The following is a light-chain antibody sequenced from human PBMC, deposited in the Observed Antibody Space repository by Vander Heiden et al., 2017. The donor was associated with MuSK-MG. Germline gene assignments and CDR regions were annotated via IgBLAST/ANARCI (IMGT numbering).Light chain of an antibody. CDR2: SNN. CDR1: SSNIGSNT. J-gene: IGLJ3*02. Sequence: QSVLTQPPPPSGTPAPRVTISCSGSSSNIGSNTVNWYQQLPGTAPKLLIYSNNQRPSGVPDRFSGSKSGTAASLAISGLQSEDEADYYCAAWDDSLNGGVFGGGTKLTVL. V-gene: IGLV1-44*01. CDR3: AAWDDSLNGGV.